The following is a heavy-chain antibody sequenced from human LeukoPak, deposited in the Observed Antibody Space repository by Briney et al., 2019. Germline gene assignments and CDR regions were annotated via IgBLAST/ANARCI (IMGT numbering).Heavy chain of an antibody. CDR3: ASRAGDLDY. D-gene: IGHD7-27*01. CDR2: ISSSSSTI. Sequence: RAGRSLRLSCAASGFTFDDCAMHWVQQAPGKGLEWVSYISSSSSTIYYADSVKGRFTISRDNAKNSLYLQMNSLRAEDTAVYYCASRAGDLDYWGQGTLVTVSS. V-gene: IGHV3-48*04. CDR1: GFTFDDCA. J-gene: IGHJ4*02.